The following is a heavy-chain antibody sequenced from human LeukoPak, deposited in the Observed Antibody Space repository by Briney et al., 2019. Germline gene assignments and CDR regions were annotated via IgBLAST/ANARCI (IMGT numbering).Heavy chain of an antibody. V-gene: IGHV3-66*01. CDR1: GFTVSSNY. J-gene: IGHJ4*02. CDR2: IYSGGST. CDR3: ARARGCTGGSCIFFLYFNF. D-gene: IGHD2-15*01. Sequence: PGGSLRLSCAASGFTVSSNYMSWVRQAPGEGLEWVSLIYSGGSTYYADSVKGRFTISRDNSKNTLFLQMNNLRAEDTAVYYCARARGCTGGSCIFFLYFNFWGQGSLVTVSS.